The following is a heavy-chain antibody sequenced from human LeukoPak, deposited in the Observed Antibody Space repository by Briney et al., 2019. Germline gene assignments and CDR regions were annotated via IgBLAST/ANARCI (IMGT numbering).Heavy chain of an antibody. Sequence: QPGGSLRLSCAASGFTFSSYGMHWVRQAPGKGLEWVAVIWYDGSNKYYADSVKGRFTISRDNSKNTLYLQMNSLRAEDTAVYYCARRVAAGNWFDPWGQGTLVTVSS. CDR3: ARRVAAGNWFDP. CDR2: IWYDGSNK. D-gene: IGHD6-25*01. J-gene: IGHJ5*02. CDR1: GFTFSSYG. V-gene: IGHV3-33*01.